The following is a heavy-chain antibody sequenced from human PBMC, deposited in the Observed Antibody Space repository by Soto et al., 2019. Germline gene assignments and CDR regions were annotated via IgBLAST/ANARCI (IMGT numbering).Heavy chain of an antibody. CDR3: AKVDSLQGDRDFWSGYYSPPYYYYGMDV. D-gene: IGHD3-3*01. CDR1: GFTFSSYG. Sequence: GGSLRLSCAASGFTFSSYGMHWVRQAPGKGLEWVAVISYDGSNKYYADSVKGRFTISRDNSKNTLYLQMNSLRAEDTAVYYCAKVDSLQGDRDFWSGYYSPPYYYYGMDVWGQGTTVTVSS. J-gene: IGHJ6*02. V-gene: IGHV3-30*18. CDR2: ISYDGSNK.